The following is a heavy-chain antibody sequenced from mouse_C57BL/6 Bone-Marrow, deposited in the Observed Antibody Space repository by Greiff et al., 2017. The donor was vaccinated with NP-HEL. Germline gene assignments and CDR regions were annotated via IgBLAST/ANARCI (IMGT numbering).Heavy chain of an antibody. CDR2: INPSNGGT. Sequence: QVQLQQPGTELVKPGASVKPGASGYTFTSYWMHWVKQRPGQGLEWIGNINPSNGGTNYNEKFKSKATLTVDKSSSTAYMQLSSLTSEDSAVYYCARLLRPAMDYWGQGTSVTVSS. D-gene: IGHD1-2*01. CDR3: ARLLRPAMDY. V-gene: IGHV1-53*01. CDR1: GYTFTSYW. J-gene: IGHJ4*01.